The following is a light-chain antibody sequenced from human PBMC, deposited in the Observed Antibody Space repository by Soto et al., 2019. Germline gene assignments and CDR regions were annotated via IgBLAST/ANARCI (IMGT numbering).Light chain of an antibody. CDR3: QQYGGSPPYT. Sequence: EIVLTQSPGTLSLSPGERATLSCRASQSVSNNYLAWYQRKPGQAPRLLIYGSSSRATGIPDRFSASGSGTDFTLTISRLEPEDSAVYLCQQYGGSPPYTFGQGTKVDIK. CDR1: QSVSNNY. J-gene: IGKJ2*01. V-gene: IGKV3-20*01. CDR2: GSS.